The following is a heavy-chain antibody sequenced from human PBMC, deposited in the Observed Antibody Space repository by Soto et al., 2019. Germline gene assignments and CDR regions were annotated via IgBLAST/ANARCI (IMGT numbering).Heavy chain of an antibody. CDR2: IYWDDDK. D-gene: IGHD3-3*01. CDR1: GISLTTSGVG. Sequence: QITLNETGPTQVKPRQNLTLTCTFSGISLTTSGVGVGWIRQSPGKAPEWLALIYWDDDKRYSPSLKSRLTITKDTSKNQVVLTMADLDPADTATYYCAHRVLRTVFGLVTTTAIYFDFWGQGTPVAVSS. J-gene: IGHJ4*02. CDR3: AHRVLRTVFGLVTTTAIYFDF. V-gene: IGHV2-5*02.